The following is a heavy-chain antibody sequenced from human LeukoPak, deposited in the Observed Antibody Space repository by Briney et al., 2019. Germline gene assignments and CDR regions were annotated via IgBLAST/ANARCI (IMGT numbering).Heavy chain of an antibody. CDR2: ISSYNGNT. V-gene: IGHV1-18*04. CDR3: AREKGEYGMVFDY. CDR1: GYSFTSYW. D-gene: IGHD3-16*01. Sequence: GESLKISCKGSGYSFTSYWIGWVRQAPGQGLERMGWISSYNGNTNYAQKLQGRVTMTTDTSTSTAYMELRSLRSDDTAVYYCAREKGEYGMVFDYWGQGTLVTVSS. J-gene: IGHJ4*02.